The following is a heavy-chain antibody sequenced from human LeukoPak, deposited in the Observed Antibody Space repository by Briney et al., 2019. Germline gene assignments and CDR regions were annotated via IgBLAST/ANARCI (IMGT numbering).Heavy chain of an antibody. Sequence: PGRSLRLSCAASGFTFSSYAMHWVRQAPGKGLEWVAVISYDGSNKYYADSVRGRFTISRDNSKSTLYLQMSSLRADDTAVYYCARAVGPFDYWGQGTLVTVSS. CDR1: GFTFSSYA. J-gene: IGHJ4*02. D-gene: IGHD3-16*01. CDR3: ARAVGPFDY. V-gene: IGHV3-30*07. CDR2: ISYDGSNK.